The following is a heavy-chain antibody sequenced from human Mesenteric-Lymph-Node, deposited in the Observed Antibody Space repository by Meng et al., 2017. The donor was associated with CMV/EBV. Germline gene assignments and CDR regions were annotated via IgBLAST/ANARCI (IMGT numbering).Heavy chain of an antibody. V-gene: IGHV3-23*03. CDR1: GFTVSSNY. CDR2: IYSSGTTT. Sequence: GESLKISCAASGFTVSSNYMSWVRQAPGKGLEWVSVIYSSGTTTYSADSVKGRFTISRDNSKNTLYLQMNSLRAEDTAVYYCAKGQYQLVYSFDYWGQGTLVTVSS. J-gene: IGHJ4*02. D-gene: IGHD2-2*01. CDR3: AKGQYQLVYSFDY.